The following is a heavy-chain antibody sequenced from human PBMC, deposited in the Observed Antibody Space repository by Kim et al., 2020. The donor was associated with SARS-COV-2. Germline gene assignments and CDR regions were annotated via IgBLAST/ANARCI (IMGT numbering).Heavy chain of an antibody. Sequence: SETLSLTCAVYGGSFNEYYCTWIRQRPGTGLELIGVVNHSGSPNYHPTLNSRVSITVDTSKTQFSLELTSVTAAATAVYYCARGYGESRRYYWGQGTLVTVSS. CDR2: VNHSGSP. CDR1: GGSFNEYY. D-gene: IGHD3-10*01. J-gene: IGHJ4*02. CDR3: ARGYGESRRYY. V-gene: IGHV4-34*01.